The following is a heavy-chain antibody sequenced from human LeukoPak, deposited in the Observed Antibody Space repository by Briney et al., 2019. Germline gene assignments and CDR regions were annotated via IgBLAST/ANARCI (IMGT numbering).Heavy chain of an antibody. J-gene: IGHJ4*02. CDR3: ARGQAWGSYRYGYVY. CDR2: IYYSGST. CDR1: GGSISSSSYY. D-gene: IGHD3-16*02. V-gene: IGHV4-39*01. Sequence: SETLSLTCTVSGGSISSSSYYWGWIRQPPGKGLEWIGSIYYSGSTYYNPSLKSRVTISVDTSKNQFSLKLSSVTAADTAVYYCARGQAWGSYRYGYVYWGQGTLVTVSS.